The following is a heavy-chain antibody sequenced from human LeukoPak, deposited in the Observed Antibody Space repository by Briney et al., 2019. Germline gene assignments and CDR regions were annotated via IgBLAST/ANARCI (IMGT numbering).Heavy chain of an antibody. CDR2: INANSGGT. CDR1: GGTFSSYA. D-gene: IGHD6-25*01. V-gene: IGHV1-2*02. CDR3: ARVGTAAATADY. J-gene: IGHJ4*02. Sequence: AASVKVSCKASGGTFSSYAISWVRQAPGQGLEWMGWINANSGGTNYAQKFQGRVTMTRDTSISTAYMELSRLRSDDTAVYFCARVGTAAATADYWGQGTLVTVSS.